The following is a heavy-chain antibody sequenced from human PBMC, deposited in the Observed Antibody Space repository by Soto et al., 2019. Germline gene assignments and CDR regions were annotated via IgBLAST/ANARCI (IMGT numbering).Heavy chain of an antibody. Sequence: QVTLKESGPVLVKPTETLTLTCTVSGFSLSNARMGVSWIRQPPGKALEWLAHIFSNDEKSYSTSLKSRLTISKATSKSQVVLTMTNMDPVDTATYYCARTRRYYDSKAWVYYFDYWGQGTLVTVS. CDR2: IFSNDEK. CDR1: GFSLSNARMG. D-gene: IGHD3-22*01. CDR3: ARTRRYYDSKAWVYYFDY. V-gene: IGHV2-26*01. J-gene: IGHJ4*02.